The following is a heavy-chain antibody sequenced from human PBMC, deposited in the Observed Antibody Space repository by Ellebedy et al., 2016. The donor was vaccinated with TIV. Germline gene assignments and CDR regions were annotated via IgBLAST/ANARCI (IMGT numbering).Heavy chain of an antibody. V-gene: IGHV1-2*02. D-gene: IGHD5-24*01. CDR3: ATGERDSAAD. Sequence: AASVKVSCKASGYTFTSYGISWVRQAPGHGLEWMGWINPDSGTNYAERFQDRVAMTRDTFINTAYMEVIRLTSDDTAVYYCATGERDSAADWGRGTLVTVSS. J-gene: IGHJ1*01. CDR1: GYTFTSYG. CDR2: INPDSGT.